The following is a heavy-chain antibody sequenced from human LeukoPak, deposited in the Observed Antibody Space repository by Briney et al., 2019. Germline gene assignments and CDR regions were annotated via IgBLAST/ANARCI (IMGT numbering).Heavy chain of an antibody. J-gene: IGHJ4*02. V-gene: IGHV3-48*01. Sequence: RTGGSLRLSCAASGFTFSSYSMNWVRQAPGKGLEWVSYISSSSSTIYYADSVKGRFTISRDNAKNSLYLQMNSLRAEDTAVYYCARAPNYYDSSGPVLWGQGTLVTVSS. CDR3: ARAPNYYDSSGPVL. CDR1: GFTFSSYS. D-gene: IGHD3-22*01. CDR2: ISSSSSTI.